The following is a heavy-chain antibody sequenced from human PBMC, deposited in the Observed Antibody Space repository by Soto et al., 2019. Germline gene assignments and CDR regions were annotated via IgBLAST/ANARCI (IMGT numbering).Heavy chain of an antibody. Sequence: PGKGLEWVSAVSGSGGSTYYADSVKGRFTISRDNSKNTLYLQMNSLRAEDTAVYYCDIFFQAEDGIRDVRSVSAFLLNRSSDL. V-gene: IGHV3-23*01. CDR3: DIFFQAEDGIRDVRSVSAFLLNRSSDL. CDR2: VSGSGGST. J-gene: IGHJ2*01. D-gene: IGHD3-10*02.